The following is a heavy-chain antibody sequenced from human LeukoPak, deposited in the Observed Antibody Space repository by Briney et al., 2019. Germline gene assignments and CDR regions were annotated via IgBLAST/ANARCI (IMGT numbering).Heavy chain of an antibody. V-gene: IGHV3-11*04. CDR1: GFTFSDYN. CDR3: ARENSGSYYQFDC. Sequence: PGGSLRLSCAASGFTFSDYNMRWIRQAPGKGLEWVSSISRSGSTKYYADSVKGRFTISRDNAKNSLYLQMNSLRPEDTAVYYCARENSGSYYQFDCWGQGTLVTVSS. J-gene: IGHJ4*02. CDR2: ISRSGSTK. D-gene: IGHD1-26*01.